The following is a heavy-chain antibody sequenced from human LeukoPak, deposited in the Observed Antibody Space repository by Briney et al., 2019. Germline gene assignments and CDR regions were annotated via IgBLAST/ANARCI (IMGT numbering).Heavy chain of an antibody. CDR3: ARLTRLSTSPDRYYLDY. V-gene: IGHV4-4*09. D-gene: IGHD6-6*01. J-gene: IGHJ4*02. CDR2: IYTSGGT. CDR1: GDSISSYY. Sequence: SETLSLTCTVSGDSISSYYWSWIPHPPGKALEWIVYIYTSGGTNYIPSLKGRVTISIDTSKNQFSLKLSSVTAADSAVYYCARLTRLSTSPDRYYLDYWGQGTLVTVSS.